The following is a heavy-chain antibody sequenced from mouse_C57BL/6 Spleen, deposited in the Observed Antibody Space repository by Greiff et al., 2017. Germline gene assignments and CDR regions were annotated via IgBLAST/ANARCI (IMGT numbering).Heavy chain of an antibody. CDR1: GYTFTSYW. CDR3: ARSKGLRGGFAY. J-gene: IGHJ3*01. Sequence: QVQLQQPGAELVRPGSSVKLSCKASGYTFTSYWMDWVKQRPGQGLEWIGNIYPSDSETHYNQKFKDKATLTVDKSSSTAYMQLSSLTSEDSAVYYCARSKGLRGGFAYWGQGTLVTVSA. CDR2: IYPSDSET. V-gene: IGHV1-61*01. D-gene: IGHD2-4*01.